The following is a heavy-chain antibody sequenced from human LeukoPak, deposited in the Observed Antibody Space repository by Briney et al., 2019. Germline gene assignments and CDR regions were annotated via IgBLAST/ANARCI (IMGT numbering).Heavy chain of an antibody. D-gene: IGHD6-13*01. J-gene: IGHJ1*01. CDR1: GGSFSGYY. V-gene: IGHV4-34*01. CDR3: VGRIAAAGKGFQH. Sequence: SETLSLTCAVYGGSFSGYYWSWIRQPPGQGLEWSGEINHSGSANYTPSLTSQITISVDPSKNPFSLTLSPVTAADTAADYCVGRIAAAGKGFQHWGQGTLVTVSS. CDR2: INHSGSA.